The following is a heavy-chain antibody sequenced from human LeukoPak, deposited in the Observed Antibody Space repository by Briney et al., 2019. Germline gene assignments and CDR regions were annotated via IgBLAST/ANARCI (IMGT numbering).Heavy chain of an antibody. V-gene: IGHV4-34*01. CDR3: ARELAYCSSSSCYGGTFHI. J-gene: IGHJ3*02. D-gene: IGHD2-2*01. CDR2: INHSGST. CDR1: GGSFSGYY. Sequence: SSETLSLTCAVYGGSFSGYYWSWIRQHPGKGLEGIGEINHSGSTNYNPSLKSRVTISVDTSKSQFSLKLSSVTAADTAVYYCARELAYCSSSSCYGGTFHIWGQGTMVTVSS.